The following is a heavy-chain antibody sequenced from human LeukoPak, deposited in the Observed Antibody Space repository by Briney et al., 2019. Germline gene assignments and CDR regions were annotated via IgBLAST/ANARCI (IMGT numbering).Heavy chain of an antibody. J-gene: IGHJ4*02. V-gene: IGHV3-30-3*01. CDR2: ISYDGSNK. D-gene: IGHD6-19*01. Sequence: PGGSLRLSCAASGFTFSSYAMSWVRQAPGKGLEWVAVISYDGSNKYYADSVKGRFTISRDNSKNTLYLQMNSLRAEDTAVYYCARDLAVAGTYQPFDYWGQGTLVTVSS. CDR3: ARDLAVAGTYQPFDY. CDR1: GFTFSSYA.